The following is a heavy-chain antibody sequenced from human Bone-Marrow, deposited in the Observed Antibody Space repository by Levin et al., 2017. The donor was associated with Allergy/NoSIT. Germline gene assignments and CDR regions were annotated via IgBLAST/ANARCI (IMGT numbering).Heavy chain of an antibody. V-gene: IGHV3-23*01. J-gene: IGHJ4*02. CDR1: GFLFTNYA. CDR2: ISGSGSTK. D-gene: IGHD3-3*01. CDR3: TKDAGPLFDFWSGYTGGYVDN. Sequence: LSLPCAASGFLFTNYAMGWVRPAPGKGLEWVASISGSGSTKYYADSVRGRFTISRDNAKNTVFLQLNSLRDDDTSQYYCTKDAGPLFDFWSGYTGGYVDNWGQGILVSVSS.